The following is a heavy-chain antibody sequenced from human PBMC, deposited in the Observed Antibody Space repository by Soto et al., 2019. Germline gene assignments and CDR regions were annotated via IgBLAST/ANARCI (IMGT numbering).Heavy chain of an antibody. V-gene: IGHV1-58*01. CDR2: IVVGSGNT. J-gene: IGHJ5*02. Sequence: SVKVSCKASGFTFTSSAVQWVRQARGQRLEWIGWIVVGSGNTNYAQKFQERVTITRDMSTSTAYMELSSLRSEDTAVYYCAAVSLLRLGYAINCFDPSDQGTLLTVSS. CDR3: AAVSLLRLGYAINCFDP. D-gene: IGHD2-8*01. CDR1: GFTFTSSA.